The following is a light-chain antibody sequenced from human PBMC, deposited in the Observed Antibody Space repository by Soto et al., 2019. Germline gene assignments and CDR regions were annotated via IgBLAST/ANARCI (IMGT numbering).Light chain of an antibody. V-gene: IGLV2-14*03. CDR1: SSDIGGYNF. J-gene: IGLJ2*01. CDR2: DVT. Sequence: QSVLTQPASVSGSPGQSITISCTGTSSDIGGYNFVSWYQQHPGKAPKLMFYDVTNRPSGVSNRFSGSKSGNTASLTISGLQAEDEAVYYCSSYTSTNTVVFGGGTKLTV. CDR3: SSYTSTNTVV.